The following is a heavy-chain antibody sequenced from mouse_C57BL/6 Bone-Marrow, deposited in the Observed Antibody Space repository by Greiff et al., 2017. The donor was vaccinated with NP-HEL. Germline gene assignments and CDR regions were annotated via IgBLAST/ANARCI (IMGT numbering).Heavy chain of an antibody. CDR3: ARGRTTVTMDY. CDR2: ISSGSSTI. D-gene: IGHD1-1*01. V-gene: IGHV5-17*01. Sequence: DVKLVESGGGLVKPGGSLKLSCAASGFTFSDYGMHWVRQAPEKGLEWVAYISSGSSTIYYADTVKGRFTISRDNAKNTLFLQMTSLRSEDTAMYYCARGRTTVTMDYWGQGTSVTVSS. J-gene: IGHJ4*01. CDR1: GFTFSDYG.